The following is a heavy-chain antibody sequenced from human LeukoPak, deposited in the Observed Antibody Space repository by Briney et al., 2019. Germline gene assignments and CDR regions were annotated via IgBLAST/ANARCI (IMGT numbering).Heavy chain of an antibody. J-gene: IGHJ2*01. CDR3: ARGLGQWLVYWYFDL. CDR2: IYTSGST. V-gene: IGHV4-61*02. Sequence: SQTLSLTCTVSGGSISSGSYYWSWTRQPAGKGLEWIGRIYTSGSTNYNPSLKSRVTISVDTSKNQFSLKLSSVTAADTAVYYCARGLGQWLVYWYFDLWGRGTLVTVSS. CDR1: GGSISSGSYY. D-gene: IGHD6-19*01.